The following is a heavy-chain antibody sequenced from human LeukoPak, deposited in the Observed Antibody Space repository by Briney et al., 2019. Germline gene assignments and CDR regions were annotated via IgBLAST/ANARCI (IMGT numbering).Heavy chain of an antibody. CDR2: INPNSGGT. J-gene: IGHJ4*02. D-gene: IGHD3-10*01. CDR1: GYTFTGYY. CDR3: ARDPHPKGWFGDDY. Sequence: ASVKVSCKASGYTFTGYYMHWVRQAPGQGLEWMGWINPNSGGTNYARKFQGRVTMTRDTSISTAYMELSRLRSDETAVYYCARDPHPKGWFGDDYWGQGTLVTVSS. V-gene: IGHV1-2*02.